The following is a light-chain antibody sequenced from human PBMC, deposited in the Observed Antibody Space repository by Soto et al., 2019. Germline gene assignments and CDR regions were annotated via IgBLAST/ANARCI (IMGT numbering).Light chain of an antibody. CDR2: GNS. Sequence: QSVLTQPPSVSGAPGQRVTICCTGSSSNIGAGYDVHWYQQLPGTAPKLLIYGNSNRPSGVPDRFSGSKSGTSASLAITGLQAEDVADYYCLSYDRSLSGMAFGGGTKLTVL. CDR3: LSYDRSLSGMA. CDR1: SSNIGAGYD. J-gene: IGLJ2*01. V-gene: IGLV1-40*01.